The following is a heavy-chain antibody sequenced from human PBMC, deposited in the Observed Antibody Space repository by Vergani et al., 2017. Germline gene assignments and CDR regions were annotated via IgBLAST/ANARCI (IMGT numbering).Heavy chain of an antibody. CDR2: IWYDGSNK. J-gene: IGHJ3*02. CDR1: EFTFSSYG. Sequence: QVQLVESGGGVVQPGRSLRLSCAASEFTFSSYGMHWVRQAPGKGLEWVAVIWYDGSNKYYADSVKGRFTISRDNSKNTLYLQMNSLRAEDTAVYYCARDVAYDELGEFAFDIWGQGTMVTVSS. CDR3: ARDVAYDELGEFAFDI. V-gene: IGHV3-33*01. D-gene: IGHD7-27*01.